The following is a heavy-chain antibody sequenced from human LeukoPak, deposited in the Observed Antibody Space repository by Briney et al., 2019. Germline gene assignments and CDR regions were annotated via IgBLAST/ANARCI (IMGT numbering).Heavy chain of an antibody. CDR2: TYYRSKWYN. Sequence: SQTLSLTCAISGDSVSSNSAAWNWVRQSPSRGLEWLGRTYYRSKWYNDYAVSVKSRMTINPDTSKNQLSLQLNSVTPEDTAVYYCARDLTMVRGVTFFDYWGQGTLVTVSS. CDR3: ARDLTMVRGVTFFDY. J-gene: IGHJ4*02. CDR1: GDSVSSNSAA. V-gene: IGHV6-1*01. D-gene: IGHD3-10*01.